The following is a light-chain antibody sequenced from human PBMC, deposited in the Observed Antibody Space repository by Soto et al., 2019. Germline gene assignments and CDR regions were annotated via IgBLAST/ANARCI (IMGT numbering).Light chain of an antibody. V-gene: IGKV1-5*03. Sequence: DIPMTQSPSTLSASVGDRVTITCRASQHISSWLAWYQQKPGKAPKLLIYKASSLETGVPSRFSGGGSGTEFTLTISSLEPDDFATYYCQQYLSWTFGQGTKVEIK. J-gene: IGKJ1*01. CDR2: KAS. CDR3: QQYLSWT. CDR1: QHISSW.